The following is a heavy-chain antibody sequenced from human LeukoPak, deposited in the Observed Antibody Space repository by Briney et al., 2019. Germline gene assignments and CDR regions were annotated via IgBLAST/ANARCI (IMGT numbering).Heavy chain of an antibody. CDR1: GYTFTSYG. CDR3: ARDQYSYGGVEIDY. V-gene: IGHV1-18*01. D-gene: IGHD5-18*01. J-gene: IGHJ4*02. Sequence: GASVKVSCQASGYTFTSYGISWVRQAPGQGLEWMGWISAYNGNTNYAQKLQGRVTMTTDTSTSTAYMELRSLRSDDTAVYYCARDQYSYGGVEIDYWGQGTLVTVSS. CDR2: ISAYNGNT.